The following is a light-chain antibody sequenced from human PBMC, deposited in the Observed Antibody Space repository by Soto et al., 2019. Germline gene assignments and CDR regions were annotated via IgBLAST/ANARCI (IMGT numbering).Light chain of an antibody. CDR1: QSIGSY. Sequence: DIQMTQSPSSLSASVGDRVTITCRASQSIGSYLNCYQQKPWKAPKLRIYAASSLQRGVPSRFSGSGSGTDFTLTISSLQPEDFAPYCCQQSYITPYTFGQGTKLAIK. J-gene: IGKJ2*01. CDR2: AAS. V-gene: IGKV1-39*01. CDR3: QQSYITPYT.